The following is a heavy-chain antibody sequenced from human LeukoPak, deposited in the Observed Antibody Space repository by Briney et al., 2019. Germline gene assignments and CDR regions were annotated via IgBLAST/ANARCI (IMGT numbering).Heavy chain of an antibody. CDR3: ARGRGCSGYDWYSPRVDYYYMDV. CDR1: GYTFTDDY. Sequence: ASVKVSCKASGYTFTDDYIHWVRQAPGQGLEWMGWINPNSGGTNYAQKFQGRVTMTRDTSISTAYMELSRLRSDDTAVYYCARGRGCSGYDWYSPRVDYYYMDVWGKGTTVTISS. J-gene: IGHJ6*03. V-gene: IGHV1-2*02. D-gene: IGHD5-12*01. CDR2: INPNSGGT.